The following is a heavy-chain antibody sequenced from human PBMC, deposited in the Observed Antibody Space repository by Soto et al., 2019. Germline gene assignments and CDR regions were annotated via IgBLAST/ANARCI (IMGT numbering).Heavy chain of an antibody. CDR3: ARRGAYSYGYSGHFDF. V-gene: IGHV5-51*01. CDR2: IYPGDFDT. Sequence: EVQLVQSGPEVKKPGESLKISCKGSGYRFTTYWIGWVRQMPGKGLEWMGIIYPGDFDTRYNPPFQGQVTVSVDKSINTAYRQWDSLKDSDTATYYCARRGAYSYGYSGHFDFWGQGTLVTVSS. CDR1: GYRFTTYW. J-gene: IGHJ4*02. D-gene: IGHD5-18*01.